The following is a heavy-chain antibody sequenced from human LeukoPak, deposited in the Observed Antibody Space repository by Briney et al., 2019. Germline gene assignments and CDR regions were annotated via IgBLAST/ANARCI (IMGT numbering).Heavy chain of an antibody. CDR1: GYTFTSYA. V-gene: IGHV1-3*01. Sequence: ASVTVSCKASGYTFTSYAMHWVRQAPGQRLEWMGWINAGNGNTKYSQKFQGRVTITRDTSASTAYMELSSLRSEDTAVYYCARIAAAGRNDYWGQGTLVTVSS. J-gene: IGHJ4*02. D-gene: IGHD6-13*01. CDR3: ARIAAAGRNDY. CDR2: INAGNGNT.